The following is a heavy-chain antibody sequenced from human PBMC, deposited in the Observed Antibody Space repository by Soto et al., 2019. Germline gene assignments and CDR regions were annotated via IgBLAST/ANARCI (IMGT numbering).Heavy chain of an antibody. CDR3: ARVYYYDSSGYYYPLDY. D-gene: IGHD3-22*01. V-gene: IGHV3-30-3*01. J-gene: IGHJ4*02. Sequence: QVQLVESGGGVVQPGRSLRLSCAASGFTFSSYAMHWVRQAPGKGLEWGAVISYDGSNKYYADSVKGRFTISRDNSKNTLYLQMNSLRAEDTAVYYCARVYYYDSSGYYYPLDYWGQGTLVTVSS. CDR2: ISYDGSNK. CDR1: GFTFSSYA.